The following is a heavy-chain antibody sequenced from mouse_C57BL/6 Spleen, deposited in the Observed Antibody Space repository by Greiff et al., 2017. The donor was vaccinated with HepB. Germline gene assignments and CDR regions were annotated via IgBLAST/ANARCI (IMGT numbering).Heavy chain of an antibody. CDR2: IDPSDSET. D-gene: IGHD1-1*01. J-gene: IGHJ4*01. Sequence: VKLQQPGAELVRPGSSVKLSCKASGYTFTSYWMHWVKQRPIQGLEWIGNIDPSDSETHYNQKFKDKATLTVDKSSSTAYMQLSSLTSEDSAVYYCARSDYYGSSSYAMDYWGQGTSVTVSS. V-gene: IGHV1-52*01. CDR3: ARSDYYGSSSYAMDY. CDR1: GYTFTSYW.